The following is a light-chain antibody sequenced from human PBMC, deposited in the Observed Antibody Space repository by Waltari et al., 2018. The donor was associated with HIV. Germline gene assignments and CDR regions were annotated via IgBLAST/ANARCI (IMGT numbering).Light chain of an antibody. V-gene: IGLV1-47*01. CDR2: RNN. Sequence: QSGLTQPPSASGTPGQRLSISCAGNNSNIGSNFVFWYRQIPGAAPALLVYRNNQRPSGVVGRFSGSRSGASASLVISGLRVEDEADYYCASWDDGLRGHVFGSGTTVSV. CDR1: NSNIGSNF. CDR3: ASWDDGLRGHV. J-gene: IGLJ1*01.